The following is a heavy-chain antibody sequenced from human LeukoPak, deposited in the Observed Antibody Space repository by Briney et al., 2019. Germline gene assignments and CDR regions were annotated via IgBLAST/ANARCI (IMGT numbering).Heavy chain of an antibody. D-gene: IGHD3-22*01. Sequence: GGSLRLSCAASGFTFSSYAMSWVRQAPGKGLEWVSAISGSGGSTYYADSVKGRFTISRDNSKNMLYLQMNSLRVEDTAVYYCAKGHGDSSGYYYFDSWGQGTLVTVSS. CDR1: GFTFSSYA. CDR2: ISGSGGST. J-gene: IGHJ4*02. V-gene: IGHV3-23*01. CDR3: AKGHGDSSGYYYFDS.